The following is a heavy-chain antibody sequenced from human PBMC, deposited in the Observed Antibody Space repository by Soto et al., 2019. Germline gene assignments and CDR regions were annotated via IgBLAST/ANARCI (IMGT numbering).Heavy chain of an antibody. Sequence: RESLRLSCAAYGFTFSSYAMHWVRQGPGKGLEWVAVISYDGSNKYYADSVKGRFTISRDNSKNTLYLQMNSLRDEDTAVYYCARASARPPFDYWGQGTLVTVSS. D-gene: IGHD6-6*01. V-gene: IGHV3-30-3*01. CDR2: ISYDGSNK. J-gene: IGHJ4*02. CDR1: GFTFSSYA. CDR3: ARASARPPFDY.